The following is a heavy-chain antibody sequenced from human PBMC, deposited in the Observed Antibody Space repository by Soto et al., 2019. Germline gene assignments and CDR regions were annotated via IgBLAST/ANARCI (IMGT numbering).Heavy chain of an antibody. CDR3: AHRVLRTVFGLVTTTAIYFDF. V-gene: IGHV2-5*02. Sequence: QITLNESGPTQVKPRQTLTLTCTFSGFSLTTSGVGVGWIRQSPGKAPEWLALIYWDDDKRYSPSLKSRLTIAKDTSKNQVVLTIADLDPADTATYYCAHRVLRTVFGLVTTTAIYFDFWDQGTPVAVSS. CDR1: GFSLTTSGVG. J-gene: IGHJ4*02. D-gene: IGHD3-3*01. CDR2: IYWDDDK.